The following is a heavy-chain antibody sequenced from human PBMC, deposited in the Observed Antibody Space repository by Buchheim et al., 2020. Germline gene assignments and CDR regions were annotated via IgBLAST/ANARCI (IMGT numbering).Heavy chain of an antibody. CDR2: IYTNGNT. CDR1: GASITSGSYY. CDR3: ARGVHQLGRFDP. Sequence: QVQLQESGPGLVKSSETLSLTCTVFGASITSGSYYWTWIRQPAGKGLEWIGRIYTNGNTNYNPSLKSRVTISVDTSKNQLSLKLASVTAADTAVFYCARGVHQLGRFDPWGQG. D-gene: IGHD6-13*01. V-gene: IGHV4-61*02. J-gene: IGHJ5*02.